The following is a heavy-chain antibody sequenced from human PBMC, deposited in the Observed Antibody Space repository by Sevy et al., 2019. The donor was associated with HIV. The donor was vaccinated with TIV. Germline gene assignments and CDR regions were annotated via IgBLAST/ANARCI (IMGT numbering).Heavy chain of an antibody. CDR1: GYTFSTYY. D-gene: IGHD3-22*01. CDR2: INPSGGST. V-gene: IGHV1-46*01. J-gene: IGHJ3*02. CDR3: ARERLHTSGLDAFAI. Sequence: ASVKVSCKASGYTFSTYYMHWVRQAPGQGLEWMGMINPSGGSTTYAQKFQGRATMTRDTSTTTFYMDLSSLRSEDTAVYYSARERLHTSGLDAFAIWGQGTMVTGSS.